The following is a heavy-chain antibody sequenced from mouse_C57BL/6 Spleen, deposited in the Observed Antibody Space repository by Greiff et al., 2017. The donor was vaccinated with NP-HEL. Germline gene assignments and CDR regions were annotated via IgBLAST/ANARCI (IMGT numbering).Heavy chain of an antibody. J-gene: IGHJ3*01. CDR2: INPNNGGT. CDR3: APGDDYDDWFAY. Sequence: EVQLQQSGPELVKPGASVKISCKASGYTFTDYYMNWVKQSHGKSLEWIGDINPNNGGTSYNQKFKGKATLTVDKSSSTAYMELRSLTSEDSAVYYCAPGDDYDDWFAYWGQGTLVTVSA. V-gene: IGHV1-26*01. D-gene: IGHD2-4*01. CDR1: GYTFTDYY.